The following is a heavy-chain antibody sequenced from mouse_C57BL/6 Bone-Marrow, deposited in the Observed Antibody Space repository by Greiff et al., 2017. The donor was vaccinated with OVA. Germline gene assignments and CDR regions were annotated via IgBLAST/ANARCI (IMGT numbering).Heavy chain of an antibody. CDR3: ARTLYYGSSPWYFDV. CDR2: IDPSDSYT. CDR1: GYTFTSYW. V-gene: IGHV1-50*01. J-gene: IGHJ1*03. Sequence: VKLQQPGAELVKPGASVKLSCKASGYTFTSYWMQWVKQRPGQGLEWIGEIDPSDSYTNYNQKFKGKATLTVDTSSSTAYMQLSSLTSEDSAVYYCARTLYYGSSPWYFDVWGTGTTVTVSS. D-gene: IGHD1-1*01.